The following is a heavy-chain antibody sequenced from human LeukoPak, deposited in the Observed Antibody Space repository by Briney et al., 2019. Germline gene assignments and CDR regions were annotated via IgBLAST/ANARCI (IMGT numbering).Heavy chain of an antibody. Sequence: GGSLRLSCAASGFTFSSYWMSWVRQASGKGLEWVANIKQDGSEKYYVDSVKGRFTISRDNAKNSLYLQMNSLRAEDTAVYYCAGGLTTWIRYYYYYMDVWGKGTTVTVSS. CDR1: GFTFSSYW. CDR2: IKQDGSEK. CDR3: AGGLTTWIRYYYYYMDV. D-gene: IGHD5-18*01. J-gene: IGHJ6*03. V-gene: IGHV3-7*04.